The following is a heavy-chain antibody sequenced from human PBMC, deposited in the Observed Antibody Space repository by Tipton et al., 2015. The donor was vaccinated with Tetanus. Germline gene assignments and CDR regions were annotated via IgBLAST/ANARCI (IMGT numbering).Heavy chain of an antibody. CDR1: GGPTTKDY. V-gene: IGHV4-59*01. CDR3: AGSQWLDGFIFDY. CDR2: ISHSGSP. D-gene: IGHD6-19*01. J-gene: IGHJ4*02. Sequence: TLSLTCNVSGGPTTKDYWSWIRQSPGKTLEWIGYISHSGSPNYNPSLKSRATVSVDTSKNQFSLDLTSVTAADTGVYYCAGSQWLDGFIFDYWGQGSLVTVAS.